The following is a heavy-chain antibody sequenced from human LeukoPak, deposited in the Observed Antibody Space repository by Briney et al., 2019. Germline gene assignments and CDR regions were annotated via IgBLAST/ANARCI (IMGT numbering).Heavy chain of an antibody. CDR1: GGSFSGFY. CDR3: ARVPKYFDL. Sequence: SGTLSLTCAVYGGSFSGFYWTWIRQPPGKGLEWIGQINHSRSTHYNPSLKSRVTISVDTSKNQFSLKLSSVTAADTAVYYCARVPKYFDLWDRGTLVTVSS. J-gene: IGHJ2*01. V-gene: IGHV4-34*01. CDR2: INHSRST.